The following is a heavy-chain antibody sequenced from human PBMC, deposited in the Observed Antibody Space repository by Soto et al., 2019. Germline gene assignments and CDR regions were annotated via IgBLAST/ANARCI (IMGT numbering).Heavy chain of an antibody. Sequence: EVQLVESGGGLVQPGGSLRLSCAASGFTFSSYSMNWVRQAPGKGLEWVSYISGRSSTTHYADSVKGRFTISRDNAKNSLYLQMNSLRDEDTAVYYCAMKGRDHDFPIDYWGQGTLVTGSS. CDR1: GFTFSSYS. J-gene: IGHJ4*02. CDR2: ISGRSSTT. V-gene: IGHV3-48*02. CDR3: AMKGRDHDFPIDY. D-gene: IGHD3-3*01.